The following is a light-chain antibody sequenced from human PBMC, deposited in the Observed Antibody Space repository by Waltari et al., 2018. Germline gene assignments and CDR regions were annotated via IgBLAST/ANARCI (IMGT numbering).Light chain of an antibody. CDR1: QSVSYY. CDR2: DAS. CDR3: QQRTNWPLT. V-gene: IGKV3-11*01. Sequence: EVVLTQYPATLSLSPGERATLSCRASQSVSYYLAWYQQKPGQAPRLLIYDASNRATGIPARFSGSGSGTDFTLTISSLEPEDSAVYYCQQRTNWPLTFGGGTKVEI. J-gene: IGKJ4*01.